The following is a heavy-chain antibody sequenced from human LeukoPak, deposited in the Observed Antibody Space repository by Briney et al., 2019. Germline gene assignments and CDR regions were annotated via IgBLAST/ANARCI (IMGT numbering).Heavy chain of an antibody. Sequence: QPGGSLRLSCAASGFTFSSYAMSWVRQAPGKGLEWVSAISGSGGSTYYADSVKGRFTVSRDNSKNTLFLQMNSLRAEDTAVYYCAKAKGSGLKYYFDYWGQGTLVTVSS. V-gene: IGHV3-23*01. D-gene: IGHD6-19*01. CDR1: GFTFSSYA. CDR2: ISGSGGST. J-gene: IGHJ4*02. CDR3: AKAKGSGLKYYFDY.